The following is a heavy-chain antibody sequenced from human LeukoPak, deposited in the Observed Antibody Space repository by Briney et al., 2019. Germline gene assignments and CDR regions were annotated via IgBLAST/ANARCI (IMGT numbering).Heavy chain of an antibody. CDR1: GFTFSSYA. Sequence: GGSLRLSCAASGFTFSSYAMSWVRQAPGKGLEWVSAISGSGGSTYYADSVKGRFTISRDNSKNTLYLQMNSLRAEDTAVYYCARGYCSSTSCHDPRTDYWGQGTLVTVSS. D-gene: IGHD2-2*01. V-gene: IGHV3-23*01. J-gene: IGHJ4*02. CDR3: ARGYCSSTSCHDPRTDY. CDR2: ISGSGGST.